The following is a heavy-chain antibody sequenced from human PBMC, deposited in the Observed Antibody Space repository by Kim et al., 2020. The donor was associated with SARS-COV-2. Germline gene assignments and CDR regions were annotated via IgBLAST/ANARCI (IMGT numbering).Heavy chain of an antibody. CDR1: GYSFTSYW. V-gene: IGHV5-10-1*01. J-gene: IGHJ5*02. CDR2: IDPSDAYT. CDR3: ARHSRYCSGGSCYSGAIGPFDP. Sequence: GESLKISCKGSGYSFTSYWISWVRQMPGKGLEWIGRIDPSDAYTNYSPSFQGHVTISADKSISTAYLQWRSLKASDTAMYYCARHSRYCSGGSCYSGAIGPFDPWGQGALVTVSS. D-gene: IGHD2-15*01.